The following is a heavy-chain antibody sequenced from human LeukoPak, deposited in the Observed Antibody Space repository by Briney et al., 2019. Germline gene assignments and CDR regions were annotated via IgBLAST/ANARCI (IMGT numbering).Heavy chain of an antibody. CDR1: GFTFSNYA. CDR3: ARGYSSSSA. CDR2: IKQDGSEK. D-gene: IGHD6-6*01. J-gene: IGHJ5*02. V-gene: IGHV3-7*04. Sequence: TGGSLRLSCVASGFTFSNYAMSWVRQAPGKGLEWVANIKQDGSEKYYVDSVKGRFTISRDNAKNSLYLQMNSLRAEDTAVYYCARGYSSSSAWGQGTLVTVSS.